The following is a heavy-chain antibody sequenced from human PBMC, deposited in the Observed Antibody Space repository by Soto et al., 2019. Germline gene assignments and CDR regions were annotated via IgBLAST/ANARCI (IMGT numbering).Heavy chain of an antibody. J-gene: IGHJ5*02. V-gene: IGHV3-23*01. D-gene: IGHD5-12*01. CDR2: ISGSGGST. CDR1: GFTFNTYA. Sequence: GGSLRLSCAASGFTFNTYAMTWVRQAPGKGLEWVSLISGSGGSTYYADSVKGRFTISRDNSGNPLYLQMNGLRAEDTAVYYCAKDLAYSGYDQNWFDPWGQGTLVTVS. CDR3: AKDLAYSGYDQNWFDP.